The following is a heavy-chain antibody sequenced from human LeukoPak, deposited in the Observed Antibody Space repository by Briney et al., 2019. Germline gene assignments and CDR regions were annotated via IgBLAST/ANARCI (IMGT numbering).Heavy chain of an antibody. CDR3: KTAYEITMIVDDAFDI. Sequence: GGSLRLSCAASGFTFSSYAMSWVRQAPGNRLEWVSAISGSGGSTYYADSVKGRFTISRDNSKNTLYLQMNSLRSEDIVVFKQKTAYEITMIVDDAFDIWGQGTMVTVSS. D-gene: IGHD3-22*01. CDR1: GFTFSSYA. J-gene: IGHJ3*02. CDR2: ISGSGGST. V-gene: IGHV3-23*01.